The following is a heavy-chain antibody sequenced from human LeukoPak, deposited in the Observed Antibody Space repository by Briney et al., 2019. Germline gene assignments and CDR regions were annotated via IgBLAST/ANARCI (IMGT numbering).Heavy chain of an antibody. CDR1: GFTFGIYA. CDR3: ARDIRDYNY. D-gene: IGHD3-10*01. CDR2: ISGSGGST. Sequence: GGSLRLSCAASGFTFGIYAMSWVRQAPGKGLEWVSSISGSGGSTYHADSVKGRFTISRGNSNNTLYLQMNSLRAEDTAVYYCARDIRDYNYWGQGTLVTVSS. V-gene: IGHV3-23*01. J-gene: IGHJ4*02.